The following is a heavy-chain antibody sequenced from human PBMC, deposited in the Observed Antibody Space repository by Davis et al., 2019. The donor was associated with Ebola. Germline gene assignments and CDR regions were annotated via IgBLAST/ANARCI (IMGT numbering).Heavy chain of an antibody. D-gene: IGHD6-25*01. J-gene: IGHJ6*02. V-gene: IGHV4-34*01. CDR2: INHSGRT. Sequence: MPSETLSLTCAVYGVSISGYYWNWIRQPPGKGLEWIGEINHSGRTNYNPSLKSRVTMSVDTSKNQFSLRVRSVTAADTAVYYCARGGGYGGYGMDVWGQGTTVTVSS. CDR3: ARGGGYGGYGMDV. CDR1: GVSISGYY.